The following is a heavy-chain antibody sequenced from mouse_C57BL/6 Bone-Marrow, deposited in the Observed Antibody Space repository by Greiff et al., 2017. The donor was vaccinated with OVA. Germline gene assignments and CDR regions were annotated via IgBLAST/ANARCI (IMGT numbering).Heavy chain of an antibody. Sequence: DVKLVESGGGLVKPGGSLKLSCAASGFTFSDYGMHWVRQAPEKGLEWVAYISSGSSTIYYADTVKGRFTISRDNAKTTLFLQMTSLRSEDTAMYYCARGDPFDYWGQGTTLTVSS. CDR1: GFTFSDYG. CDR3: ARGDPFDY. CDR2: ISSGSSTI. V-gene: IGHV5-17*01. D-gene: IGHD3-3*01. J-gene: IGHJ2*01.